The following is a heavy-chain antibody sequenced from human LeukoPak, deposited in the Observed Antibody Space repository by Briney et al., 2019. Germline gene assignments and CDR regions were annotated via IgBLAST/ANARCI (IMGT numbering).Heavy chain of an antibody. Sequence: ASVKVSCKASGYTFTSYYINWVRQATGQGLEWMGWMNPNSGNTGYAQKFQGRVTMTRNTSISTAYMELSSLRSDDTAVYYCARGRRYSGYDAIGFWGQGTLVTVSS. CDR2: MNPNSGNT. CDR3: ARGRRYSGYDAIGF. D-gene: IGHD5-12*01. CDR1: GYTFTSYY. J-gene: IGHJ4*02. V-gene: IGHV1-8*02.